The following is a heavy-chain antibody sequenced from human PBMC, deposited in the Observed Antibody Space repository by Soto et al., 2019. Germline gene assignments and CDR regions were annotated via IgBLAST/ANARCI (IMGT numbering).Heavy chain of an antibody. Sequence: EVQLLESGGGLVQPGESLRLSCAASGFAFSSFAMSWVRQAPGKGLEWVSSISGGCSASYYTDSVKGRVTISSDKSKNASYLQLNSLRAEDTALYYCARDSNADGDPDDCDYWGKGTLVAFSS. D-gene: IGHD4-17*01. CDR3: ARDSNADGDPDDCDY. CDR2: ISGGCSAS. CDR1: GFAFSSFA. V-gene: IGHV3-23*01. J-gene: IGHJ4*02.